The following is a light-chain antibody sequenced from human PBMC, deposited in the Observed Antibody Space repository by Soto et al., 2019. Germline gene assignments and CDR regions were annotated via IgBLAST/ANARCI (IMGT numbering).Light chain of an antibody. CDR1: QSVSSY. V-gene: IGKV3-11*01. Sequence: IVLPQSPGTLSLSPGERATLSCRASQSVSSYLAWYQQKPGQAPRLLIYDASNRATGIPARFSGSGSGTDFTLTISSLEPEDFAVYYCQQRSNWPWTFGQGTKVDIK. CDR2: DAS. J-gene: IGKJ1*01. CDR3: QQRSNWPWT.